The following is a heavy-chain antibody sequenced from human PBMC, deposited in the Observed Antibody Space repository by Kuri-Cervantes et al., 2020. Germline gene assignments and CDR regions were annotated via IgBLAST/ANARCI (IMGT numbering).Heavy chain of an antibody. V-gene: IGHV4-30-2*01. Sequence: SETLSLTCAVPGGSISSGGYSWSWIRQPPGKGLEWIGYTYQSGSTYYNPSLKSRVTISVDRSKNQFSLKLSSVTAADTAVYYCARGYSSSWYWGIPEINWFDPWGQGTLVTVSS. J-gene: IGHJ5*02. CDR2: TYQSGST. D-gene: IGHD6-13*01. CDR1: GGSISSGGYS. CDR3: ARGYSSSWYWGIPEINWFDP.